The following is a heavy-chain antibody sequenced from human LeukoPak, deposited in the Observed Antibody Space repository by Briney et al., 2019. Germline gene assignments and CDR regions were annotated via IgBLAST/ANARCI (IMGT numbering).Heavy chain of an antibody. J-gene: IGHJ4*02. D-gene: IGHD3-16*02. CDR1: GFTFSSYA. CDR3: AKAGILITFGGVIL. Sequence: GGSLRLSCAASGFTFSSYAMNWVRQAPGKGLEWVSAISSSGISTYYADSVKGRFTISRDNAKKSLYLQMNSLRAEDTAVYYCAKAGILITFGGVILWGQGTLVTVSS. CDR2: ISSSGIST. V-gene: IGHV3-23*01.